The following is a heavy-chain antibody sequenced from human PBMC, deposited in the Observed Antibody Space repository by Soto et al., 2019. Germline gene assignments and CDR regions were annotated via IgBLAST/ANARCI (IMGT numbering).Heavy chain of an antibody. Sequence: GGSLRLSCAASGFTVSSNYMSWVRQAPGKGLEWVGRSRNKANSYTTEYAASVKGRFTISRDDSKNSLYLQMNSLKTEDTAVYYCARGYYNSGWHTDYWGQGTLVTVSS. D-gene: IGHD6-19*01. CDR3: ARGYYNSGWHTDY. J-gene: IGHJ4*02. CDR2: SRNKANSYTT. V-gene: IGHV3-72*01. CDR1: GFTVSSNY.